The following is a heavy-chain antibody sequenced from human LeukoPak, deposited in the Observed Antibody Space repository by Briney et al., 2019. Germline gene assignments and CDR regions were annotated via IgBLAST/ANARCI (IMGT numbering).Heavy chain of an antibody. J-gene: IGHJ3*02. CDR3: ARGEGMWVIEAFDI. CDR2: INPNSGGT. D-gene: IGHD3-16*02. V-gene: IGHV1-2*02. CDR1: GYTFTNYA. Sequence: ASMKVSCKASGYTFTNYAMHWVRQPPGQGLEWMGWINPNSGGTNYAQKLQGRVTMTRDTSISTAYMELSRLRSDDTAVYYCARGEGMWVIEAFDIWGQGTMVTVSS.